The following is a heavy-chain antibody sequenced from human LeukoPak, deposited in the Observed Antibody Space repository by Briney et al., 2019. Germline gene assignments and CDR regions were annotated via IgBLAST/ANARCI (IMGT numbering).Heavy chain of an antibody. Sequence: GGSLRLSCVASGFTFSSYEFNWVRQAPEKGLEWVSYISSSSNYTNYADSVKGRFTISRDNAKNSLYLQMNSLTAEDTAVYYCARQGNNWFDPWGQGTLVTVSS. CDR1: GFTFSSYE. V-gene: IGHV3-21*05. CDR3: ARQGNNWFDP. CDR2: ISSSSNYT. J-gene: IGHJ5*02.